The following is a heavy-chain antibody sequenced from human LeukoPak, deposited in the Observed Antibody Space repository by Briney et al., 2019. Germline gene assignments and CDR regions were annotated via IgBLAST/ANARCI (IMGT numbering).Heavy chain of an antibody. Sequence: GGSLRLSCAASGFTFSRHAVYWARQAPGKGLEWVSTITGSGSGIYYADSVKGRFTISRDNSKNTMFMQMNSLRAEDTAVYYCVRSTKGAFDYWGQGTLVTVSS. CDR2: ITGSGSGI. CDR3: VRSTKGAFDY. J-gene: IGHJ4*02. V-gene: IGHV3-23*01. CDR1: GFTFSRHA.